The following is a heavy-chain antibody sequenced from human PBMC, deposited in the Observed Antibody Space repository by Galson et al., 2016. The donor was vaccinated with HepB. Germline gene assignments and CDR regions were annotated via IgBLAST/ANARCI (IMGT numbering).Heavy chain of an antibody. CDR2: IDWDDDK. J-gene: IGHJ6*02. CDR1: GFSLSTSGMS. Sequence: PALVKPTQTLTLTCTFSGFSLSTSGMSVTWIRQPPGKALEWLALIDWDDDKYYSTSLKTRLTISKDTSKNQVVLTMTNVDPVDTATYYCARMPHSGESTTYSAYVVDLWAQGTTVTAPS. CDR3: ARMPHSGESTTYSAYVVDL. V-gene: IGHV2-70*01. D-gene: IGHD2/OR15-2a*01.